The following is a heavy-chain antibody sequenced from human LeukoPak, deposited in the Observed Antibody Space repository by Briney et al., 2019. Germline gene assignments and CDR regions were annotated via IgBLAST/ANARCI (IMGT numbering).Heavy chain of an antibody. D-gene: IGHD5/OR15-5a*01. J-gene: IGHJ1*01. V-gene: IGHV3-23*01. CDR2: IGGSGANT. CDR3: TKDSSVPFGITD. CDR1: GFTFSRYA. Sequence: PGGSLRLSCAASGFTFSRYAMSGVRQAPGKGLDWVSAIGGSGANTYYADSVKGGLTISRDNSKSTLSLQMNSLRAEDTAVYYCTKDSSVPFGITDWGQGTLVTVPS.